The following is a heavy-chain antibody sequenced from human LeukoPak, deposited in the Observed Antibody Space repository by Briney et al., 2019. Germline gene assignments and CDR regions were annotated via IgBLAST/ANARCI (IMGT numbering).Heavy chain of an antibody. CDR2: INHSGST. Sequence: SETLSLTCAVYGGSFSGYYWSWIRQPPGKGLEWIGEINHSGSTDYNPSLKSRVTISVDTSKNQFSLKLSSVTAADTAVYYCARGYSYGYYFDYWGQGTLVTVSS. CDR1: GGSFSGYY. J-gene: IGHJ4*02. D-gene: IGHD5-18*01. V-gene: IGHV4-34*01. CDR3: ARGYSYGYYFDY.